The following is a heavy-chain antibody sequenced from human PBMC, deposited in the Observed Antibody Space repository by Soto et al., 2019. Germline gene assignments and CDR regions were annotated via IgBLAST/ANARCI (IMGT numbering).Heavy chain of an antibody. CDR2: ISPHNFNT. Sequence: ASVKGSCKASGGTCSIYAISCVRQAPGQWIWWRGAISPHNFNTNYAQKFRGRVTLTTEKSTNTAYMDLRSLTSDDTAVYYCARDEGGYDILTGYYKANNFDYWGQGVPVTVSS. CDR1: GGTCSIYA. CDR3: ARDEGGYDILTGYYKANNFDY. J-gene: IGHJ4*02. D-gene: IGHD3-9*01. V-gene: IGHV1-18*01.